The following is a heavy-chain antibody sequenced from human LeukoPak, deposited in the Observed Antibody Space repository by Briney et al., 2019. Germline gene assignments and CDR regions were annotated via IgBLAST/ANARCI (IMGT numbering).Heavy chain of an antibody. J-gene: IGHJ6*03. V-gene: IGHV4-39*07. Sequence: SETLSLTCAVSGGSISSSSSYWGWIRQPPGKGLEWIGSIYYSGSTYYNPSLKSRVTISVDTSKNQFSLKLSSVTAADTAVYYCARESGWSLTYYYYYMDVWGKGTTVTISS. D-gene: IGHD6-19*01. CDR2: IYYSGST. CDR1: GGSISSSSSY. CDR3: ARESGWSLTYYYYYMDV.